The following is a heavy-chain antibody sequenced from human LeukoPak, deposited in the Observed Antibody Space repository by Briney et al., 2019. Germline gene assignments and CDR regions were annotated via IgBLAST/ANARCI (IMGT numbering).Heavy chain of an antibody. J-gene: IGHJ6*03. D-gene: IGHD1-14*01. V-gene: IGHV4-39*07. CDR3: ARDNLSGYYYYMDV. Sequence: PSETLSLTCTVSGGSISSSSYYWGWIRQPPGKGLERIGSIYYSGSTYYNPSLKSRVTISVDTSKNQFSLKLSSVTAADTAVYYCARDNLSGYYYYMDVWGKGTTVTVSS. CDR2: IYYSGST. CDR1: GGSISSSSYY.